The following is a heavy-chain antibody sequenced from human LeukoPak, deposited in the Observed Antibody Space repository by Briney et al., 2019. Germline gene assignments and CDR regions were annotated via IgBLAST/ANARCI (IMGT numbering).Heavy chain of an antibody. CDR1: GGSISSGSYY. D-gene: IGHD2-21*01. J-gene: IGHJ4*02. V-gene: IGHV4-61*02. CDR2: IYHSGST. CDR3: VCGRSWYYFDY. Sequence: SETLSLTCAVSGGSISSGSYYWTWIRQPAGKGLEWIGRIYHSGSTYYNPSLKSRVTISVDTSKNQFSLKLSSVTAADTAVYYCVCGRSWYYFDYWGQGTLVTVSS.